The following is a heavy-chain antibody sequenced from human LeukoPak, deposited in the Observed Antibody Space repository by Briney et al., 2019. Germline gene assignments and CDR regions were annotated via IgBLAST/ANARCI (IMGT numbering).Heavy chain of an antibody. V-gene: IGHV4-34*01. Sequence: SETLSLTCAVYGGSFSGCYWSWIRQPPGKGLEWIGEINHSGSTNYNPSLKSRVTISVDTSKNQFSLKLRSVTAADTAVYYCAGITMVRGVIMRYMDVWGKGTTVTVSS. CDR1: GGSFSGCY. CDR2: INHSGST. CDR3: AGITMVRGVIMRYMDV. D-gene: IGHD3-10*01. J-gene: IGHJ6*03.